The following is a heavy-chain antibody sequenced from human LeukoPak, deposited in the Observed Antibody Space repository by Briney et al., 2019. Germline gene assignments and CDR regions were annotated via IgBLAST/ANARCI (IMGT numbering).Heavy chain of an antibody. CDR3: ARAYDSRGH. CDR2: IGTDNGNT. Sequence: GASVKVSCKASGYTFTSFGITWVRQAPGQGLEWMGWIGTDNGNTNHAPKLQGRLTLTTDTSTATAHMELRSLRSDDTAVYYCARAYDSRGHWGQGTLVTVSS. D-gene: IGHD3-22*01. CDR1: GYTFTSFG. V-gene: IGHV1-18*01. J-gene: IGHJ4*02.